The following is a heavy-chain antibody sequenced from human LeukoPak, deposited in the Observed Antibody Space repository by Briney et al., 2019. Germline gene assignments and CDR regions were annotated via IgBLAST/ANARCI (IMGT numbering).Heavy chain of an antibody. CDR3: ARDQNYYDSSGYYYP. J-gene: IGHJ5*02. Sequence: SETLSLTCTVSGYSISSGYYWGWIRQPPGKGLEWIGSTYHSGSTYYNPSLKSRVTISVDTSKNQFSLKLSSVTAADTAVYYCARDQNYYDSSGYYYPWGQGTLVTVSS. V-gene: IGHV4-38-2*02. CDR1: GYSISSGYY. D-gene: IGHD3-22*01. CDR2: TYHSGST.